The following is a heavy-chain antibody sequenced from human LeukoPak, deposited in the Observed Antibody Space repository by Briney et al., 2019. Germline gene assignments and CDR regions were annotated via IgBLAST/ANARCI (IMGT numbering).Heavy chain of an antibody. CDR2: ISYDGSNK. J-gene: IGHJ5*02. CDR1: GFTFGSYA. Sequence: GGSLRLSCAASGFTFGSYAMHWVRQAPGKGLEWVAVISYDGSNKYYADSVKGRFTISRDNSKNTLYLQMNSLRAEDTAVYYCARVAARDGYNLNWFDPWGQGTLVTVSS. D-gene: IGHD5-24*01. CDR3: ARVAARDGYNLNWFDP. V-gene: IGHV3-30-3*01.